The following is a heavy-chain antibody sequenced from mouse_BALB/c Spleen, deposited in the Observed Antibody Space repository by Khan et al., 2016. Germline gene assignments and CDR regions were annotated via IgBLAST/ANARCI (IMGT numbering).Heavy chain of an antibody. J-gene: IGHJ3*01. CDR3: ARPGYFGYLAY. CDR2: INPDSSTT. Sequence: EVKLLESGGGLVQPGGSLKLSCAASGFDFSRYWMNWVRQAPGKGLEWIGEINPDSSTTNYTPSLKDKFIISRDNAKNTLYLQMSKVRSEDTALSYCARPGYFGYLAYWGQGTLVSVSA. CDR1: GFDFSRYW. D-gene: IGHD2-3*01. V-gene: IGHV4-1*02.